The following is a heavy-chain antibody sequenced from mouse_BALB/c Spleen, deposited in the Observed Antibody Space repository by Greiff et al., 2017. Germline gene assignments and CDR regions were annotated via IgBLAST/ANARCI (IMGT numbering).Heavy chain of an antibody. CDR1: GFTFSDYY. V-gene: IGHV5-4*02. CDR2: ISDGGSYT. Sequence: EVKLVESGGGLVKPGGSLKLSCAASGFTFSDYYMYWVRQTPEKRLEWVATISDGGSYTYYPDSVKGRFTISRDNAKNNLYLQMSSLKSEDTAMYYCASYYRYDDGFAYWGQGTLVTVSA. J-gene: IGHJ3*01. D-gene: IGHD2-14*01. CDR3: ASYYRYDDGFAY.